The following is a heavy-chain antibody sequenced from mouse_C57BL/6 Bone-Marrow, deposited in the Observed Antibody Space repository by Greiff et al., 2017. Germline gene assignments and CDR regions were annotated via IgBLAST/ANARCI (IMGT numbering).Heavy chain of an antibody. CDR2: IRNKANGYTT. CDR3: VKAYGNYEIDYAMDY. CDR1: GFTFTDYY. D-gene: IGHD2-1*01. V-gene: IGHV7-4*01. Sequence: EVKVVESGGGLVQPGASLRLSCAASGFTFTDYYMSWVRQPPGKAPEWLALIRNKANGYTTEYTASVKGRFTISRDNSQNLLYLQMNTLRAEDSATYYCVKAYGNYEIDYAMDYWVQGTSVTVSS. J-gene: IGHJ4*01.